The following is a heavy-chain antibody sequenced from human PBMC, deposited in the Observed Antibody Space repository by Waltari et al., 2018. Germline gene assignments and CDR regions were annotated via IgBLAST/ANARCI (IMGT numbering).Heavy chain of an antibody. CDR3: AGGYSSYYGMDV. CDR1: GFTFNTYT. CDR2: MSRTSRDI. V-gene: IGHV3-21*01. J-gene: IGHJ6*02. Sequence: EVQLVESGGGLVKPGGSLRLSCAASGFTFNTYTMNWVRQAPGRGLEWVSSMSRTSRDIYYADSVKGRFTISRDNAKSSLYLQLNSLRAEDTAVYYCAGGYSSYYGMDVWGQGTTVTVSS. D-gene: IGHD6-13*01.